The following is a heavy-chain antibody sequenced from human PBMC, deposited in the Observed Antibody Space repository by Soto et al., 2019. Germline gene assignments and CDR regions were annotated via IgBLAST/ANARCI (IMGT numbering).Heavy chain of an antibody. CDR3: ARDHATTWYNWFDP. J-gene: IGHJ5*02. D-gene: IGHD1-26*01. V-gene: IGHV1-69*13. Sequence: ASVKVSCKAFGGNFTNYGISWVRQAPGQGLEWMGGIIPLFGTTNYAQKFRGRVTVTADESTSTVYMELNSLRSEDTAIYYCARDHATTWYNWFDPWGQGALVTVSS. CDR2: IIPLFGTT. CDR1: GGNFTNYG.